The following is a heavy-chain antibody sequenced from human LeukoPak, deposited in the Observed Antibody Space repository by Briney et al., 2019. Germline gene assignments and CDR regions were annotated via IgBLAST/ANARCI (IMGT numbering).Heavy chain of an antibody. D-gene: IGHD5-18*01. Sequence: PGGSLRLSCAASGFTFSSYAMSWVRQAPGKGLEWVSAISGSGGSTYYADSVKGRFTISRDNSKNTLYLQMNSLRAEDTAVYYCAKDLGYSYGYRSGLNDYWGQGTLVTVSS. V-gene: IGHV3-23*01. CDR3: AKDLGYSYGYRSGLNDY. CDR2: ISGSGGST. J-gene: IGHJ4*02. CDR1: GFTFSSYA.